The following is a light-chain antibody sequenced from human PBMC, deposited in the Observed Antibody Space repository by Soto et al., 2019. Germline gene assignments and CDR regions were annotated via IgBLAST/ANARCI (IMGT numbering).Light chain of an antibody. CDR1: SSDVGGYDY. J-gene: IGLJ1*01. V-gene: IGLV2-8*01. CDR3: SSYTGGNLSYV. Sequence: QSALTQAPCASGSAGQSVTISCTGTSSDVGGYDYVSWYQQHPGKAPKLMIYEVTIRTSAVSDRFSCSKSGNTASLTVSGLQAEDEAEYYCSSYTGGNLSYVFGTGPKVTVL. CDR2: EVT.